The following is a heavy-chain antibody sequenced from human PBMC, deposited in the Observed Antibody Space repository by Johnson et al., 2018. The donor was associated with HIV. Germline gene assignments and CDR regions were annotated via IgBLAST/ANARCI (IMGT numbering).Heavy chain of an antibody. CDR2: IYTGGST. Sequence: QVQLVESGGGVVQPGRSLRLSCAASGFTFSSYGMHWVRQAPGKGLEWVAVIYTGGSTYYADSVTGRFTISRDNAKHSLYLQMNSLRAEDTAVYYCARDRGYWDAFDIWGQGTMVTVSS. J-gene: IGHJ3*02. CDR3: ARDRGYWDAFDI. V-gene: IGHV3-NL1*01. D-gene: IGHD3-22*01. CDR1: GFTFSSYG.